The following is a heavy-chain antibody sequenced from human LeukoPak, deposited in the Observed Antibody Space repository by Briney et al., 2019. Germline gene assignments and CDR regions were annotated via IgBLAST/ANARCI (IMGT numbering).Heavy chain of an antibody. CDR1: GYRFTSYA. CDR3: ARLYCSSSSCIPPDY. Sequence: ASVKVSCKASGYRFTSYAISWVRQAPGQGLEWMGWISVYNGNTNYAQKLQGRATMTTDTSTSTAYMELRSLRSDDTAVYYCARLYCSSSSCIPPDYWGQGTLVTVSS. D-gene: IGHD2-2*01. CDR2: ISVYNGNT. V-gene: IGHV1-18*01. J-gene: IGHJ4*02.